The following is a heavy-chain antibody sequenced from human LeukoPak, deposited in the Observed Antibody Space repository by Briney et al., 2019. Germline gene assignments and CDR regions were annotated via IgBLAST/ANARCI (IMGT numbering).Heavy chain of an antibody. CDR2: INWNGGST. CDR1: GFTFDDYG. V-gene: IGHV3-20*04. J-gene: IGHJ4*02. Sequence: GGSLRLPCAASGFTFDDYGMSWVRQAPGKGLEWVSGINWNGGSTGYADSVKGRFTISRDNAKNSLYLQMNSLRAEDTALYYCARARSSSSPRGYFDYWGQGTLVTVSS. D-gene: IGHD6-6*01. CDR3: ARARSSSSPRGYFDY.